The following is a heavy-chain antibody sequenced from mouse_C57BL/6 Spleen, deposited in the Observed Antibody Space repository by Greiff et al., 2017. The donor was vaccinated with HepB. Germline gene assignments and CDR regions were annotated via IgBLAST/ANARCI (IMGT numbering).Heavy chain of an antibody. CDR1: GFTFSDYY. CDR3: AREGGNSAMDY. Sequence: EVKLVESEGGLVQPGRSMKLSCTASGFTFSDYYMAWVRQVPEKGLEWVANINYDVSSTYYLDSLKSRFIISRDNAKNILYLQMSSLKSEDTAPDYCAREGGNSAMDYWGQGTSVTVSS. V-gene: IGHV5-16*01. J-gene: IGHJ4*01. CDR2: INYDVSST.